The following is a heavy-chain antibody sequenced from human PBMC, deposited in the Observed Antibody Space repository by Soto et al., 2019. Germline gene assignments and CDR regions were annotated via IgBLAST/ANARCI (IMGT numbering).Heavy chain of an antibody. D-gene: IGHD2-8*01. Sequence: GESLRLSCAASGFTFRSYAINRVRQAPGKEPERVPGISGSGDRAYHAHSVKGRFTISRDNSKNTLYLQVNSLRAEDTAVYYSTKGHGASLSPFDYWGQGAQVTAPQ. J-gene: IGHJ4*02. CDR1: GFTFRSYA. V-gene: IGHV3-23*01. CDR2: ISGSGDRA. CDR3: TKGHGASLSPFDY.